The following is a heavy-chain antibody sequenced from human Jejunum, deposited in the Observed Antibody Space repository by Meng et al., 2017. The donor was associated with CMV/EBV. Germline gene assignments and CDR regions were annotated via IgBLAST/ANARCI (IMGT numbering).Heavy chain of an antibody. CDR1: GGSVNNYY. Sequence: QVALHESGPGLLKPSEPLSLTCTVSGGSVNNYYWSWIRQSAGKGLEGIGRFYSSDTYNYHPSLDSRVTMSLDTSKNQFSLNLRSVTAADTATYYCARGPGASTREGFDYWGLGTLVTVSS. J-gene: IGHJ4*02. D-gene: IGHD1-26*01. CDR3: ARGPGASTREGFDY. V-gene: IGHV4-4*07. CDR2: FYSSDTY.